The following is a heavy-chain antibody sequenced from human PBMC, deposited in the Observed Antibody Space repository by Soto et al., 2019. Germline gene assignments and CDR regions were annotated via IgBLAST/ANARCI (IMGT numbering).Heavy chain of an antibody. V-gene: IGHV4-4*02. CDR3: ARERAFGESSPGYYYYGMDV. D-gene: IGHD3-10*01. J-gene: IGHJ6*02. Sequence: QVQLQESGPGLVKPSGTLSLTCAVSGGSISSSNWWSWVRQPPGKGLEWIGEIYHSGSTNYNPSLKSRVTISVDKSKNQFSLKLSSVTAADTAVYYCARERAFGESSPGYYYYGMDVWDQGTTVTVSS. CDR2: IYHSGST. CDR1: GGSISSSNW.